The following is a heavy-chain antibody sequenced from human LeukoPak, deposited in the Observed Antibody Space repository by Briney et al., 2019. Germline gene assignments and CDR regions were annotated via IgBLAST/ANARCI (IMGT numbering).Heavy chain of an antibody. V-gene: IGHV4-34*01. CDR2: INHSGST. CDR1: GGSFSGYH. J-gene: IGHJ4*02. CDR3: ARGSLAVAVNY. Sequence: SETLSLTCAVYGGSFSGYHWSWIRQPPGKGLEWIGEINHSGSTNYNPSLKSRVTISVDTSKNQFSLKLSSVTAADTAVYYCARGSLAVAVNYWGQGTLVTVSS. D-gene: IGHD6-19*01.